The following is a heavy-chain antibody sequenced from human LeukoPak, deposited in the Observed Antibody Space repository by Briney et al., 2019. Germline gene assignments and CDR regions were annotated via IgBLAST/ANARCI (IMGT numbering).Heavy chain of an antibody. J-gene: IGHJ5*02. Sequence: GGSLRLSCATSGFTFSGSAVHWVRQSSGKGLEWVGHIDKKDNLYATAYAESVKGRFTISRDDSKDTAFLHMDSLKTEDTALYYCTRDRGTYNWFDPWGQGTLVTVSS. CDR3: TRDRGTYNWFDP. CDR2: IDKKDNLYAT. CDR1: GFTFSGSA. V-gene: IGHV3-73*01. D-gene: IGHD2-15*01.